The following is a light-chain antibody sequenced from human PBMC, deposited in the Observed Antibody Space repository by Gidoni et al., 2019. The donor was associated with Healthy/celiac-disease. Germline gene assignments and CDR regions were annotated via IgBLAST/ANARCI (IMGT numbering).Light chain of an antibody. J-gene: IGKJ2*01. CDR3: QQYYSTPYT. V-gene: IGKV4-1*01. CDR2: WAS. Sequence: DIVMTQSTDSLAVSLGARATIKCKSSQSVLYSSINKNYLAWYQQKPGQPPKLLIYWASTRESGVPDRFSGSGSGTDFTLTISSLQAEDVAVYYCQQYYSTPYTFGQGTKLEIK. CDR1: QSVLYSSINKNY.